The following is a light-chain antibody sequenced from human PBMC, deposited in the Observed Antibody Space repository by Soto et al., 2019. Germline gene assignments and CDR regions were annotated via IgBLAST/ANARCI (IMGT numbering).Light chain of an antibody. V-gene: IGKV3-20*01. J-gene: IGKJ5*01. CDR3: QQYGSSPYT. Sequence: EIVMTQSPATLSVSPGERATLSCRASQSVSSSYLAWYQQKPGQAPRLLIYGASGRATGIPDRFSGSGSGTDFTLSISRLEPEDFALYYCQQYGSSPYTFGQGTRLEI. CDR2: GAS. CDR1: QSVSSSY.